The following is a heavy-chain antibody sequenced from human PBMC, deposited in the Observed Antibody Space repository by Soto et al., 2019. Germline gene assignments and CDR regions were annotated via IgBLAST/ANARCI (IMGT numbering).Heavy chain of an antibody. D-gene: IGHD3-10*01. V-gene: IGHV1-8*01. J-gene: IGHJ4*02. CDR1: GYTFTNYD. Sequence: ASVKVSCKASGYTFTNYDIDWVRQATGQGPEYMGWVNPNSGKIGYVQKFQGRVTMTTDTSTGTAYMELRSLRSDDTAVYYCARDYGSGSYRLAKFDYWGQGTLVTVSS. CDR2: VNPNSGKI. CDR3: ARDYGSGSYRLAKFDY.